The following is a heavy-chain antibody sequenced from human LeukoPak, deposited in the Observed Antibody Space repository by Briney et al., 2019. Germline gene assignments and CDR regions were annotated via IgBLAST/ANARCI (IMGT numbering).Heavy chain of an antibody. V-gene: IGHV4-59*01. J-gene: IGHJ4*02. CDR2: IYYSGTT. CDR1: GGSFTNYY. D-gene: IGHD3-22*01. CDR3: SRGRIFYDSTGYYY. Sequence: SETLSLTCTVSGGSFTNYYWTWIRQPPGKGLEGIGHIYYSGTTNYNPSLKSRVTISVDTSKHQFSLKLTSVTAADTAVYYCSRGRIFYDSTGYYYWGQGTLVTVSS.